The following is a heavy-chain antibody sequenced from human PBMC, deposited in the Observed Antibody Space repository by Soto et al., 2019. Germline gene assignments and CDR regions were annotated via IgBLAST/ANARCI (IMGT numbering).Heavy chain of an antibody. CDR1: VFTFISYA. V-gene: IGHV3-23*01. J-gene: IGHJ5*02. D-gene: IGHD1-7*01. CDR3: AKGVTGTTGWFDP. CDR2: ISGSGGST. Sequence: HPGWSLRLSCAASVFTFISYAMSWVRQAPGKGLEWVSAISGSGGSTYYADSVKGRFTISRDNSKNTLYLQMNSLRAEDTAVYYCAKGVTGTTGWFDPWGQGTLVTVS.